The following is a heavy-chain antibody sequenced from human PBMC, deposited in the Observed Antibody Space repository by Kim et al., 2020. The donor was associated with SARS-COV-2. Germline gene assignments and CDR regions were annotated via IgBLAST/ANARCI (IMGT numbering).Heavy chain of an antibody. J-gene: IGHJ6*02. CDR2: ISSSSSYT. V-gene: IGHV3-11*06. Sequence: GGSLRLSCAASGFTFSDYYMSWIRQAPGKGLEWVSYISSSSSYTNYADSVKGRFTISRDNAKNSLYLQMNSLRAEDTAVYYCARTDYSSSWYGRGMDVWGQGTTVTVSS. D-gene: IGHD6-13*01. CDR1: GFTFSDYY. CDR3: ARTDYSSSWYGRGMDV.